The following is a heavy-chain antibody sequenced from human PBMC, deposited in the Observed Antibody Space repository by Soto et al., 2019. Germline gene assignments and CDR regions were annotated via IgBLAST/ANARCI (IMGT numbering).Heavy chain of an antibody. CDR2: ISYDGSNK. Sequence: QVQLVESGGGVVQPGRSLRLSCAASGFTFSSYAMHWVRQAPGKGLERVAVISYDGSNKYYADSVKGRFTISRDNSNNTLDLQMNSLRDDDTAVYYCARECYPWAYYYYYYGMDVWGQGTTVTVSS. D-gene: IGHD3-16*01. CDR1: GFTFSSYA. CDR3: ARECYPWAYYYYYYGMDV. V-gene: IGHV3-30-3*01. J-gene: IGHJ6*02.